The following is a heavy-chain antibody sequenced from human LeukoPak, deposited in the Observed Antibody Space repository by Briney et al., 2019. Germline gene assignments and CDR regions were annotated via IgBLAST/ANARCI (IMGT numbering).Heavy chain of an antibody. D-gene: IGHD3-22*01. CDR2: INPNSGGT. J-gene: IGHJ4*02. CDR3: ARDTYYYDSSGSKDY. V-gene: IGHV1-2*02. Sequence: GASVKVSCKASGYTFTGYYMHWVRQAPGQGLEWMGWINPNSGGTNYAQKFQGRVTMTRDTSISTAYMELSRLRSDDTAVYYCARDTYYYDSSGSKDYWGQGTLVTVSS. CDR1: GYTFTGYY.